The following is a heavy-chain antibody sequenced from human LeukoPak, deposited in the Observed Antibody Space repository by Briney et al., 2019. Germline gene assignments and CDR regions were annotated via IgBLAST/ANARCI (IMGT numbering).Heavy chain of an antibody. J-gene: IGHJ4*02. CDR1: GFTFSSYA. Sequence: PGGSLRHSCAASGFTFSSYAMSWVRQAPGKGLEWVSAISGSGGSTYYADSVKGRFTISRDNSKNTLYLQMNSLRAEDTAVYYCAKPLYQKVVTAGFDYWGQGTLVTVSS. CDR3: AKPLYQKVVTAGFDY. D-gene: IGHD2-21*02. CDR2: ISGSGGST. V-gene: IGHV3-23*01.